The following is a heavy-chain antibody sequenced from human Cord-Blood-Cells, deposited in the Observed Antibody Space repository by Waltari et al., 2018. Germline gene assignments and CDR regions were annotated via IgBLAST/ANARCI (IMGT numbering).Heavy chain of an antibody. J-gene: IGHJ3*02. Sequence: QVQLVESGGGVVQPGRSLRLSCAASGFTFSSYGMHWVRQAPGKGLEWVAVISYDGSNKYYADSVKGRFTISRDNSKNTLYLQMNSLRAEDTAVYYCAKDTGMDDAFDIWGQGTMVTVSS. CDR3: AKDTGMDDAFDI. CDR2: ISYDGSNK. CDR1: GFTFSSYG. V-gene: IGHV3-30*18. D-gene: IGHD2-8*01.